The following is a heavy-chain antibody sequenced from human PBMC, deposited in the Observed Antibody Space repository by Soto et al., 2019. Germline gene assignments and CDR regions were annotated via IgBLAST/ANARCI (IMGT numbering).Heavy chain of an antibody. J-gene: IGHJ5*02. CDR2: IYHSGNS. D-gene: IGHD6-19*01. CDR1: GGSISSSNW. V-gene: IGHV4-4*02. CDR3: ARDFPYSSGWSWFDP. Sequence: QVQLQESGPGLVKPSETLSLTCAVSGGSISSSNWWSWVRQPPGKGLEWIGEIYHSGNSNYNPSLKSRLTXXVDKSNNQFSLRLTSVTAADTAVYYCARDFPYSSGWSWFDPWGQGTLVTVSS.